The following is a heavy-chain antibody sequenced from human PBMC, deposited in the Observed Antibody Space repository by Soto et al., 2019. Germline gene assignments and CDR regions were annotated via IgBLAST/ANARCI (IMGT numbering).Heavy chain of an antibody. V-gene: IGHV3-48*02. Sequence: EVQLVESGGGLVQPGGSLRLSCAASGLAFSSYSMNWVRQAPGKGLEWVSYISYSSNTIYYADSVKGRFTISRDNARNSLYLQMSSLRDEDTGVYYCAGKTLYNRSPRVYNGIDVWGQGTTVTVSS. J-gene: IGHJ6*02. D-gene: IGHD6-6*01. CDR1: GLAFSSYS. CDR2: ISYSSNTI. CDR3: AGKTLYNRSPRVYNGIDV.